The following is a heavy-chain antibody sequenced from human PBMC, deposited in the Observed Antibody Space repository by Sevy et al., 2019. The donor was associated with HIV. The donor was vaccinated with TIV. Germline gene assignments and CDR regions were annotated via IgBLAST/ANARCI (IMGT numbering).Heavy chain of an antibody. CDR2: IYHSGSI. Sequence: SETLSLTCAVSGGSINSNNWWSWVRQPPGKGLEWIGEIYHSGSINYNPSLKSRVTISVDKSKKQFSLKVKSVTAADTAVYYCASRLWFGELGGGYFDYWGQGTLVTVSS. CDR3: ASRLWFGELGGGYFDY. J-gene: IGHJ4*02. CDR1: GGSINSNNW. D-gene: IGHD3-10*01. V-gene: IGHV4-4*02.